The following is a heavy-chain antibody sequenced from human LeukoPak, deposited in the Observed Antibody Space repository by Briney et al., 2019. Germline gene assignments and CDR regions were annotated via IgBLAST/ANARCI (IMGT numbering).Heavy chain of an antibody. CDR1: GFTFSSYA. V-gene: IGHV3-23*01. D-gene: IGHD6-13*01. CDR3: ANRPGQQNGLSRLAL. CDR2: ISGSGGST. Sequence: GGSLRLSCAASGFTFSSYAMSWVRQAPGKGLEWVSAISGSGGSTYYADSVKGRFTISRDNSKNTLYLQMNSLRAEDTAVYYCANRPGQQNGLSRLALWGQGTLVTVSS. J-gene: IGHJ4*02.